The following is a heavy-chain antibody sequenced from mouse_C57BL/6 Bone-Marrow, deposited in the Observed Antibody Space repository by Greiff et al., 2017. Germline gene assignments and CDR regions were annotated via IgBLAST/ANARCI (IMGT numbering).Heavy chain of an antibody. J-gene: IGHJ3*01. CDR3: ERGGDGYYVVPFAY. CDR2: FHPYNDDT. CDR1: GYTFTTYP. D-gene: IGHD2-3*01. Sequence: QVQLQQSGAELVKPGASVKMSCKASGYTFTTYPIEWVKQNHGKSLEWIGNFHPYNDDTKYNEKFKGKATLTVEKSSSTVYLELSRLTSDDSAVYYCERGGDGYYVVPFAYWGQGTLVTVSA. V-gene: IGHV1-47*01.